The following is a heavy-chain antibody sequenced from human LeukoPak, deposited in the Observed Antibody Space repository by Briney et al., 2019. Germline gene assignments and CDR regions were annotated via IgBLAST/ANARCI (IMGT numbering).Heavy chain of an antibody. V-gene: IGHV3-23*01. Sequence: PGGSLRLSCAASGFTFSTYAMSWVRQAPGKGLEWVSAVSYSGDSTYYADSVKGRFTISRDNSKNTLYLQMNSLRAEDTAVYYCARVSSGSYYIWGQGTLVTVSS. CDR3: ARVSSGSYYI. D-gene: IGHD3-10*01. J-gene: IGHJ4*02. CDR2: VSYSGDST. CDR1: GFTFSTYA.